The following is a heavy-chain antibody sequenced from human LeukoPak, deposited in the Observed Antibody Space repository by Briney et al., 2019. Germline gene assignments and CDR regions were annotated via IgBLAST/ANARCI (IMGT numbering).Heavy chain of an antibody. CDR3: ARGPGQLVP. Sequence: SQTLSLTCAISGDSGSRNSAAWNWIRQSPSRGLEWLGRTYYRSKWYYDYAVSVQSRISIDPDTSKNQFSLQLNSVTPEDTAVYYCARGPGQLVPWGQGTLVTVSS. J-gene: IGHJ5*02. V-gene: IGHV6-1*01. CDR2: TYYRSKWYY. D-gene: IGHD6-13*01. CDR1: GDSGSRNSAA.